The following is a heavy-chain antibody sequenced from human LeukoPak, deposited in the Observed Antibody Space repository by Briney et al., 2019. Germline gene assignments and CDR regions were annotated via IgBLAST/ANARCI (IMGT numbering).Heavy chain of an antibody. J-gene: IGHJ4*02. CDR2: IIPIFGTA. Sequence: SVKVSCKASGGTFSSYAISWVRQAPGQGLEWMGGIIPIFGTANYAQKFQGRVTITADESTSTAYMELSSLRSEDTAVYYCATRIAAAGIFDYWGQGTLVTVSS. CDR3: ATRIAAAGIFDY. D-gene: IGHD6-13*01. V-gene: IGHV1-69*13. CDR1: GGTFSSYA.